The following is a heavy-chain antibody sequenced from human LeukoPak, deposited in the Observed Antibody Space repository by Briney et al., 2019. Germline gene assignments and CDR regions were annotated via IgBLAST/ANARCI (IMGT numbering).Heavy chain of an antibody. CDR3: ARVPSGYGYCSGGSCSYDNYWYFDL. D-gene: IGHD2-15*01. CDR1: GFTFSSYS. J-gene: IGHJ2*01. Sequence: GRSLRLSCAASGFTFSSYSMNWVRQAPGKGLEWVSYISSSSSTIYYADSVKGRFTISRDNAKNTLYLQMNSLRAEDTAVYYCARVPSGYGYCSGGSCSYDNYWYFDLWGRGTLVTVSS. CDR2: ISSSSSTI. V-gene: IGHV3-48*01.